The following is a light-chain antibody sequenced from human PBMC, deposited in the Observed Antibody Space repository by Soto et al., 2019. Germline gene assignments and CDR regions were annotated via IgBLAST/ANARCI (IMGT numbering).Light chain of an antibody. CDR3: QQRSNWSYT. CDR2: DAS. J-gene: IGKJ2*01. Sequence: EIVLTQSPATLSLSPGERATLSCRASQSVSSYLAWYQQKPGQAPRLLIYDASNSATGIPARFSGSGSGTDFTLTISTLEPEDFAVYYCQQRSNWSYTFGQRTKLEIK. V-gene: IGKV3-11*01. CDR1: QSVSSY.